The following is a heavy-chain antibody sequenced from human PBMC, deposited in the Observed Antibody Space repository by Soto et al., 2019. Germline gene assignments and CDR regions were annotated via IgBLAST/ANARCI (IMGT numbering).Heavy chain of an antibody. CDR3: AREMAYKIFDY. D-gene: IGHD1-1*01. J-gene: IGHJ4*02. Sequence: SETLSLTCSVSGDPIDGHYWGWIRQPPGKGLEWIGYVYYSGGTNYHPYLKSRVTISVDASKSQFFLNLTSVTAADTAVYYCAREMAYKIFDYWGQGTLVTVSS. CDR2: VYYSGGT. CDR1: GDPIDGHY. V-gene: IGHV4-59*11.